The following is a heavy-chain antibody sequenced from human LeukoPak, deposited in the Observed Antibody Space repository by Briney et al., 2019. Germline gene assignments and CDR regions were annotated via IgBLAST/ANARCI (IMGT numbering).Heavy chain of an antibody. J-gene: IGHJ6*02. V-gene: IGHV3-23*01. Sequence: GGSLRLSCAASGFTFSSYAMSWVRQAPGKGPEWVSAISGSGGSTYYADSVKGRFTISRDNSKNTLYLQMNSLRAEDTAVYYCAKAHARNYDFWSGSDYYYGMDVWGQGTTVTVSS. CDR2: ISGSGGST. D-gene: IGHD3-3*01. CDR1: GFTFSSYA. CDR3: AKAHARNYDFWSGSDYYYGMDV.